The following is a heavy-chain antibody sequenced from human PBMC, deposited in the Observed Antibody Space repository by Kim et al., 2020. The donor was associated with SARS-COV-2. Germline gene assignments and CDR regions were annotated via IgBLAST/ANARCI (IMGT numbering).Heavy chain of an antibody. Sequence: GGSLRLSCAASGFTFSSYSMNWVRQAPGKGLEWVSSISSSSSYIYYADSVKGRFTISRDNAKNSLYLQMNSLRAEDTAVYYCARDGGSSGWYYIYWGQGTLVTVSS. CDR3: ARDGGSSGWYYIY. D-gene: IGHD6-19*01. J-gene: IGHJ4*02. CDR2: ISSSSSYI. V-gene: IGHV3-21*01. CDR1: GFTFSSYS.